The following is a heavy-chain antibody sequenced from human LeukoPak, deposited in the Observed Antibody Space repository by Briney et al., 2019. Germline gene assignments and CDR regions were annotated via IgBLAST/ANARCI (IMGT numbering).Heavy chain of an antibody. V-gene: IGHV4-4*02. D-gene: IGHD5-18*01. CDR2: DNLQGRT. Sequence: KTSETLSLTCGVSGGSISNTNWWTWVRQPPGKGLEWIGVDNLQGRTNYNPSLKSRVTISVDTSKNQFTLKLSSVTAVDTAVYFCARDAGGYSYGNFDYWGQGTLVTVSS. J-gene: IGHJ4*02. CDR1: GGSISNTNW. CDR3: ARDAGGYSYGNFDY.